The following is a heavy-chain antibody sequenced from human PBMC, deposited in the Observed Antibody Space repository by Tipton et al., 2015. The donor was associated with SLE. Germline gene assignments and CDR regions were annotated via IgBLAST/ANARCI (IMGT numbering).Heavy chain of an antibody. D-gene: IGHD1-1*01. V-gene: IGHV4-30-2*01. CDR2: IYHSGST. Sequence: TLSLTCAVSGGSISSGGYSWSWIRQPPGKGLEWIGYIYHSGSTYYNPSLKSRVTISVDRSKNQFSLKLSSVTAADTAVYYCASNWAWDAFDIWGQGTMVTVSS. CDR3: ASNWAWDAFDI. J-gene: IGHJ3*02. CDR1: GGSISSGGYS.